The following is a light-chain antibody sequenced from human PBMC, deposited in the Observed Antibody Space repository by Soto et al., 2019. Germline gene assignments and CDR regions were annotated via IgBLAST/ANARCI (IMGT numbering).Light chain of an antibody. CDR1: QSVSSSY. J-gene: IGKJ4*01. Sequence: ELVLTQSQGPLSLSPGERATLSCRGRQSVSSSYLAWYQQQPGQAPRLLIFGASNRASGVPEKFSGSGSGKDFNLTISRLEPEDFAVYYCQHFLASPPTITFGGGTKVDI. V-gene: IGKV3-20*01. CDR2: GAS. CDR3: QHFLASPPTIT.